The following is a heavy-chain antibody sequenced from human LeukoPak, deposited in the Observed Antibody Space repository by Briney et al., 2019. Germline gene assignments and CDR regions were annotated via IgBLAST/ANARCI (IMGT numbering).Heavy chain of an antibody. V-gene: IGHV3-11*04. CDR3: AREFLYYYYMDV. CDR2: ISSSGSTI. CDR1: GFTFSDYY. J-gene: IGHJ6*03. Sequence: NPGGSLRLSCAASGFTFSDYYMSWIRQAPGKGLEWVSYISSSGSTIYYADSVKGRFTISRDNAKNSLYLQMNSLRAEDTAVYYCAREFLYYYYMDVWGKGTTVTVSS. D-gene: IGHD2/OR15-2a*01.